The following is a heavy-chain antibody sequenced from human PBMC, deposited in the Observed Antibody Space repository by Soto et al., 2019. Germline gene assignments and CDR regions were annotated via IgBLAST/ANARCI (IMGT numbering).Heavy chain of an antibody. D-gene: IGHD3-22*01. CDR3: ARDLGLYDSSGYYPAPFDY. CDR2: INPNSGGT. CDR1: GYTFTGYD. Sequence: ASVKGSRKASGYTFTGYDMHWVRQAPGQGLEWMGWINPNSGGTNYAQKFQGWVTMTRDTSISTAYMELSRLRSDDTAVYYCARDLGLYDSSGYYPAPFDYWGQGTLVPVSS. J-gene: IGHJ4*02. V-gene: IGHV1-2*04.